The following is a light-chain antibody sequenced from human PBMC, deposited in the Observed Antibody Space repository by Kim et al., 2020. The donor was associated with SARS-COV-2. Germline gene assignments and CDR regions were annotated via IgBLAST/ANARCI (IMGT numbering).Light chain of an antibody. Sequence: ASVGDGVTITCRASQDIAKSLAWYQQKPSKVPQVLIYAASTLQSGVPSRFSGSGSGAEFTLTIGSLQTEDVATYYCQKYNNAPWTFGPGTKVDIK. CDR3: QKYNNAPWT. CDR2: AAS. V-gene: IGKV1-27*01. CDR1: QDIAKS. J-gene: IGKJ1*01.